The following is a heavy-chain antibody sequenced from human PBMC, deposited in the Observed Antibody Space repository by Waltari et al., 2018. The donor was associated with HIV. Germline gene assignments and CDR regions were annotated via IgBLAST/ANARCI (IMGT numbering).Heavy chain of an antibody. CDR2: IIPMYHTP. CDR1: GGSISTYA. CDR3: ARERSGSERDY. J-gene: IGHJ4*02. V-gene: IGHV1-69*01. Sequence: HVQLVQSGPEMKEPGSSVKVPCKASGGSISTYAMSWVRQAPGQGPEWMGGIIPMYHTPNYAQNFWGRVAISADESTNTAYMELTSLTYADTAIYYCARERSGSERDYWGQGTLVTVS.